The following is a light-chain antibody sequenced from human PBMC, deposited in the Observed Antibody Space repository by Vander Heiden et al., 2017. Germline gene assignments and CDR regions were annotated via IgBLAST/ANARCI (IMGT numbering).Light chain of an antibody. CDR1: NSAVGNYNF. CDR3: SAYTGSSTWV. CDR2: DVR. J-gene: IGLJ3*02. Sequence: ITISCTGTNSAVGNYNFVSWYQQYSGHAPNLIIYDVRSRPSGVSNRFSGSKSGTTASLTISGLQTEDEADYYCSAYTGSSTWVFGGGTKLTVL. V-gene: IGLV2-14*04.